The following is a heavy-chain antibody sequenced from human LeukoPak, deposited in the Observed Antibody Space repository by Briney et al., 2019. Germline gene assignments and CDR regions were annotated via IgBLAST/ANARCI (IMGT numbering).Heavy chain of an antibody. Sequence: PVGSLKLSCAASGFTFSGSAMHWVRQASGKGLEWVGRIRSKVKGYATAYAASVKGRFTISRDDSKNTAYLQMNSLKTEDTAVYYCTRPTARDIVVVPASGYDILTGYYLDWGQGTLVSVSS. V-gene: IGHV3-73*01. CDR2: IRSKVKGYAT. D-gene: IGHD3-9*01. CDR3: TRPTARDIVVVPASGYDILTGYYLD. J-gene: IGHJ4*02. CDR1: GFTFSGSA.